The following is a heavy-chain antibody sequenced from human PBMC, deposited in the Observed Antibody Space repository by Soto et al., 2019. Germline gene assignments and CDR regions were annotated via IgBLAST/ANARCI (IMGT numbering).Heavy chain of an antibody. CDR1: GGSISSYY. Sequence: SETLSLTCTVSGGSISSYYWSWIRQPPGKGLEWIGYIYYSGSTNYNPSLKSRVTISVDTSKNQFSLKLSSVTAADTAVYYCARTSASGYSSGWYGAFDIWGKGTMVTVSS. J-gene: IGHJ3*02. CDR3: ARTSASGYSSGWYGAFDI. CDR2: IYYSGST. V-gene: IGHV4-59*08. D-gene: IGHD6-19*01.